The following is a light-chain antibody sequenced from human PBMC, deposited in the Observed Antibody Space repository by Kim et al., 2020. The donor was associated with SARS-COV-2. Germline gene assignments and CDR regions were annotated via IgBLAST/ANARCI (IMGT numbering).Light chain of an antibody. J-gene: IGLJ3*02. CDR3: SSFTTRSTLV. V-gene: IGLV2-14*03. CDR2: DVN. Sequence: GQSISFSCTGTSSNIGSYNSVSWHQHHPGKAPKLMIYDVNKRPSGISSRFSGSKSGSTASLTISGLQAEDDADYYCSSFTTRSTLVFGGGTKVTVL. CDR1: SSNIGSYNS.